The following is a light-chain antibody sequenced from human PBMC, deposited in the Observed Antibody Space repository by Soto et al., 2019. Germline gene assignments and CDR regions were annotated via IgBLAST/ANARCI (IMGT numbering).Light chain of an antibody. CDR3: SSYTSSSTLV. CDR2: EVS. J-gene: IGLJ3*02. CDR1: SSDVGGYNY. Sequence: QSALTQPASVSGSPGQSITISCTGTSSDVGGYNYVSWYQQHPGKAPKLMIYEVSNRPSGVSNRFSGSKSGNTASLTISGLQAEDEADYYCSSYTSSSTLVFGGGPKVTVI. V-gene: IGLV2-14*01.